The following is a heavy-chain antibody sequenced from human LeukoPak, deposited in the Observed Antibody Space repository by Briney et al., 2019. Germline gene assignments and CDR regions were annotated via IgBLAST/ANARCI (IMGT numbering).Heavy chain of an antibody. Sequence: GGSLRLSCAASGFTFSSYGMHWVRQAPGKWLEWVAFIRYDGSNKYYADSVKGRFTISRDNSKNTLYLQMNSLRAEDTAVYYCAKDHSSSSNYFDYWGQGTLVTVSS. D-gene: IGHD6-6*01. V-gene: IGHV3-30*02. CDR2: IRYDGSNK. J-gene: IGHJ4*02. CDR1: GFTFSSYG. CDR3: AKDHSSSSNYFDY.